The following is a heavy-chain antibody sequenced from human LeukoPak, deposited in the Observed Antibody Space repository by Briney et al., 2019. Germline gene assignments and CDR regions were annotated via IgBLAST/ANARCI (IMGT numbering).Heavy chain of an antibody. D-gene: IGHD3-22*01. CDR3: ATKRVYYDSSGYSDY. V-gene: IGHV4-34*01. CDR2: INHSGST. J-gene: IGHJ4*02. Sequence: KPSETLSLTCAVYGGSFSGYYWSWIRQPPGKGLEWIGEINHSGSTNYNPSLKCRVTISVDTSKNQFSLKLSSVTAADTAVYYCATKRVYYDSSGYSDYWGQGTLVTVSS. CDR1: GGSFSGYY.